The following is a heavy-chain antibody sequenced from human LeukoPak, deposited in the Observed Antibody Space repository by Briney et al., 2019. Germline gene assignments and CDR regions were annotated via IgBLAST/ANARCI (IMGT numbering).Heavy chain of an antibody. J-gene: IGHJ4*02. CDR3: ARDQHKFDY. CDR2: ISTYNGNT. Sequence: ASVKVSCKASGYIFTNFDITWVRQAPGQRLEWMGWISTYNGNTDYAQKLQGRVTMTTDTSTSTAYMELRSLTSDDTAMYYCARDQHKFDYWGQGTLVTVSS. CDR1: GYIFTNFD. V-gene: IGHV1-18*01.